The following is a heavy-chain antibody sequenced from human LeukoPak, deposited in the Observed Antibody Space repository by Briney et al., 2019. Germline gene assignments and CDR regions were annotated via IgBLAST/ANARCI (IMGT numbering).Heavy chain of an antibody. CDR2: ISSSGSFI. V-gene: IGHV3-21*01. Sequence: GGSLRLSCVTSGFSFNRYRMNWVRQAPGKGLEWVSFISSSGSFIYYEDSVKGRFIITRDNAKNSLFLQLKSMRVEDTGVYYCARDQGSYTDYEVDYWGQGTLVTVSS. CDR1: GFSFNRYR. J-gene: IGHJ4*02. CDR3: ARDQGSYTDYEVDY. D-gene: IGHD5-12*01.